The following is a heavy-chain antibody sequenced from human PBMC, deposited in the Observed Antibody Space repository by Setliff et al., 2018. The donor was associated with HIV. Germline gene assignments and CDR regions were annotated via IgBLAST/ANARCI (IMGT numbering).Heavy chain of an antibody. J-gene: IGHJ5*01. CDR3: VRHVWSDDFLVPGWFDS. CDR2: VYYSGIT. Sequence: SETLSLTCTASGGSIIDSRYFWGWIRQPPGKGLEWIGSVYYSGITYYSSSLKSRVTVSVDTSRIQFSLKLTSVTAADTAVYKCVRHVWSDDFLVPGWFDSWSQGTLVTVSS. V-gene: IGHV4-39*01. CDR1: GGSIIDSRYF. D-gene: IGHD3-3*01.